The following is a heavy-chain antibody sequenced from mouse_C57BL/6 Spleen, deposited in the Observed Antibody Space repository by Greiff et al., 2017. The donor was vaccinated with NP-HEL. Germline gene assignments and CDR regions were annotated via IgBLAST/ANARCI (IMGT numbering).Heavy chain of an antibody. V-gene: IGHV5-17*01. D-gene: IGHD2-4*01. J-gene: IGHJ3*01. CDR3: ASSYDYGFAY. Sequence: EVKVVESGGGLVKPGGSLKLSCAASGFTFSDYGMHWVRQAPEKGLEWVAYISSGSSTIYYADTVKGRFTISRDNAKNTLFLQMTSLRSEDTAMYYCASSYDYGFAYWGQGTLVTVSA. CDR1: GFTFSDYG. CDR2: ISSGSSTI.